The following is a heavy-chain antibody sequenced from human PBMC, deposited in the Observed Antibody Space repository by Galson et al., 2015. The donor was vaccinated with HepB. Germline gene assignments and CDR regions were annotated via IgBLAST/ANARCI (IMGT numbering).Heavy chain of an antibody. V-gene: IGHV3-23*01. CDR1: GFDVSRYT. J-gene: IGHJ4*02. CDR2: IRGSGDGT. CDR3: ATRPYVQWLKSLF. D-gene: IGHD6-19*01. Sequence: SLRLSCAVSGFDVSRYTMTWVRQAPGKGLEWVSGIRGSGDGTYYADSVKGRFTIPRDTSKSRLYLQMNGLRDNDTAVYYCATRPYVQWLKSLFWGQGTLVTVSS.